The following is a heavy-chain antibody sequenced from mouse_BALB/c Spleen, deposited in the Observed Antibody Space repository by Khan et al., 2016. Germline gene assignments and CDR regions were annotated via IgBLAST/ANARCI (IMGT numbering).Heavy chain of an antibody. V-gene: IGHV5-6-4*01. CDR2: INSGGSYT. Sequence: EVELVESGGGLVKPGGSLKLSCAAYGFTFSSYTMSWVRQTPEKRLEWVATINSGGSYTYYPDSVKGRFTISRDNAKNTLYLQMSSLKSEDTAMYYYTRDDYDGAWFAYWGQGTLVTVSA. J-gene: IGHJ3*01. CDR3: TRDDYDGAWFAY. CDR1: GFTFSSYT. D-gene: IGHD2-4*01.